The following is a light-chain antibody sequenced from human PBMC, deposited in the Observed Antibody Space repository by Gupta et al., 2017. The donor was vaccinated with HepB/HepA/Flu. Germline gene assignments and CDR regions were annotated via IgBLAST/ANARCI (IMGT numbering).Light chain of an antibody. CDR3: QSYDSSLSGVV. V-gene: IGLV1-40*01. CDR1: SSNIGAGYD. Sequence: QSVLTQPPSVSGAPGQRVTISCTGSSSNIGAGYDVHWYQQLPGTAPKLLIYGDINRPSGVPDRFSGSKSGTSAYLAITGLQAEDEADYYCQSYDSSLSGVVFGGGTKLTVL. J-gene: IGLJ2*01. CDR2: GDI.